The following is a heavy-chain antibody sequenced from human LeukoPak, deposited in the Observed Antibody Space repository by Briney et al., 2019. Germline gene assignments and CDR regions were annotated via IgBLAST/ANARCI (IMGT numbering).Heavy chain of an antibody. Sequence: GGSLRLSCTVSGFTFGDYAMSWVRQAPGKGLEWVAVISYDGSNKYYADSVKGRFTISRDNSKNTLYLQMNSLRAEDTAVYYCARDATDKITMVRGVIDYYYGMDVWGQGTTVTVSS. CDR1: GFTFGDYA. V-gene: IGHV3-30-3*01. CDR3: ARDATDKITMVRGVIDYYYGMDV. J-gene: IGHJ6*02. D-gene: IGHD3-10*01. CDR2: ISYDGSNK.